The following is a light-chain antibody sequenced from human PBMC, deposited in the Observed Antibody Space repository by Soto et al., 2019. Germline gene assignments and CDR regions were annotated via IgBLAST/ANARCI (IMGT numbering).Light chain of an antibody. CDR1: SSDIGAYNF. J-gene: IGLJ2*01. Sequence: QSVLTQPASVSGSPGQSITISCTGTSSDIGAYNFVSWYQQHPGKAPKLMLYDINIRPSGVSHRFSGSKSGNTASLTISGLQAEDEAYYYCTSCTTSTTMIFGGGTQLTVL. CDR3: TSCTTSTTMI. V-gene: IGLV2-14*03. CDR2: DIN.